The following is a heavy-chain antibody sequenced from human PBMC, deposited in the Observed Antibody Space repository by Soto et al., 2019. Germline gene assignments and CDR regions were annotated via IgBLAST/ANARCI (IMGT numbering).Heavy chain of an antibody. J-gene: IGHJ3*02. CDR2: IRANDESI. CDR3: ARETLRDAIDI. V-gene: IGHV3-7*01. CDR1: GFTFSSYW. Sequence: GGSLRLSCAASGFTFSSYWMSWVRQAPGKGLEWVANIRANDESIYYADPVKGRVSVSRDNAKNSLFLEMNSLRVDDTAVYYCARETLRDAIDIWGQGTMVTVSS.